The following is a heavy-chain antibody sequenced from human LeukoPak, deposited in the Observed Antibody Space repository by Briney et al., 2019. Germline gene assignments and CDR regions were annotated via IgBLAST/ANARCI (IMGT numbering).Heavy chain of an antibody. CDR1: GDSLSGYY. Sequence: PSETLSLTCNVSGDSLSGYYWSWIRQPAGKGLECIGRIYSSGSTNYNPSLKSRLTMSVDTSKNQFSLKLSSVTAADTAVYYCARVGGTATTGYYYMDVWGKGSTVTVSS. J-gene: IGHJ6*03. CDR3: ARVGGTATTGYYYMDV. V-gene: IGHV4-4*07. D-gene: IGHD1-1*01. CDR2: IYSSGST.